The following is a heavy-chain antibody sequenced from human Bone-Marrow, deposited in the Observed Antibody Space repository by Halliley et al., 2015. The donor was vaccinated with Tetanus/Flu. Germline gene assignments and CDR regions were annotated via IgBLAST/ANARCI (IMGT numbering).Heavy chain of an antibody. V-gene: IGHV3-30*18. J-gene: IGHJ3*02. CDR2: ISYDGSSK. CDR3: AKVYGEGLMRAFDI. D-gene: IGHD4-17*01. Sequence: WVAVISYDGSSKYYADSVKGRFTISRDNSKNPLYLQMNSLRAEDTAVYYCAKVYGEGLMRAFDIWGQGTMVTVSS.